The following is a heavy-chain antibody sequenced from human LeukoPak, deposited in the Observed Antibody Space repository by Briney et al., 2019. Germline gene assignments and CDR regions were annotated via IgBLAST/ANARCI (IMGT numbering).Heavy chain of an antibody. V-gene: IGHV4-59*01. Sequence: SETLSLTCTVSGGSISSYYWSWIRQPPGKGLEWIGYIYYSGSTNYNPSLKSRVTISVDTSKNQFSLKLSSVTAADTAVYYCARHPSHPEYNWFDPWGQGTLVTVSS. CDR1: GGSISSYY. CDR3: ARHPSHPEYNWFDP. CDR2: IYYSGST. J-gene: IGHJ5*02.